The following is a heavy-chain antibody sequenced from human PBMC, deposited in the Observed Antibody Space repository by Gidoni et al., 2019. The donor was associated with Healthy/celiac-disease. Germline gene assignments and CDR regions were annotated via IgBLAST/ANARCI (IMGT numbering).Heavy chain of an antibody. D-gene: IGHD2-15*01. CDR1: GFTFDDYT. V-gene: IGHV3-43*01. CDR2: ISWDGGST. J-gene: IGHJ3*02. Sequence: EVQLVESGGVVVQPGGSLRLSCAASGFTFDDYTMHWVRQAPGKGLELVSLISWDGGSTYYADSVKGLFTISRDNSKNSLYLQMNSLRTEDTALYYCAKDIFPYCSGGSCYSGAFDIWGQGTMVTVSS. CDR3: AKDIFPYCSGGSCYSGAFDI.